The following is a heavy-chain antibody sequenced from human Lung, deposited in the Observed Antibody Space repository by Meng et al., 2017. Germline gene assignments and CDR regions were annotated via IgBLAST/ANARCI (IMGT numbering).Heavy chain of an antibody. CDR1: GFTFSNAY. J-gene: IGHJ4*02. CDR2: IKSKPDGETI. D-gene: IGHD5-12*01. V-gene: IGHV3-15*01. CDR3: SGHIDY. Sequence: EGQLVEPGGGLVKPGGSLRLSCEGSGFTFSNAYMTWVRQVPGKRLEWVGRIKSKPDGETIDYAAPVKGRFTISRDDSKNTVYLQMNSLKTEDTAVYYCSGHIDYWGQGTLVTVSS.